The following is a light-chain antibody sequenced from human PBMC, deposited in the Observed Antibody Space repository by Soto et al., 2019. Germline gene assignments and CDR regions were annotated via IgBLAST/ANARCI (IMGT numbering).Light chain of an antibody. CDR1: TSDVGAYNY. J-gene: IGLJ3*02. V-gene: IGLV2-8*01. Sequence: QSALTQPPSASGSPGQSVTISCTGTTSDVGAYNYVSWYQQHPGKAPKLMIYDVSKRPSGVPDRFSGSKSGNTASLTVSGPQAEDEADYYCSSYAGSNNWVFGGGTKLTVL. CDR2: DVS. CDR3: SSYAGSNNWV.